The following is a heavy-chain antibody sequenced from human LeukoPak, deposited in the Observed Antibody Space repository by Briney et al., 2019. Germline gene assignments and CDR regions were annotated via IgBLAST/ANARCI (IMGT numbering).Heavy chain of an antibody. V-gene: IGHV4-39*07. CDR2: IYYSGST. Sequence: SETLSLTCTVSGGSISSSSYYWGWIRQPPGKGLEWIGSIYYSGSTYYNPSLKSRVTISVDTSKNQFSLKLSSVTAADTAVYYCARVDIVVVPAASYYMDVWGKGTTVTVSS. D-gene: IGHD2-2*01. J-gene: IGHJ6*03. CDR1: GGSISSSSYY. CDR3: ARVDIVVVPAASYYMDV.